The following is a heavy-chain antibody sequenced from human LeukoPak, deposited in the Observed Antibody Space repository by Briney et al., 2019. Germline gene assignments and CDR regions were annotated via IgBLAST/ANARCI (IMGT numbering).Heavy chain of an antibody. CDR2: MSTSGNS. D-gene: IGHD6-25*01. V-gene: IGHV4-4*07. Sequence: KPSETLSLTCTVSGGSISGYYWGLIRQPAGKGLEWIGRMSTSGNSNYIPSLVSRVTMSVDTSKNQFSLNLSSVTAADTAVYYCARESGSMRWFDPWGQGTLVTVSS. CDR3: ARESGSMRWFDP. CDR1: GGSISGYY. J-gene: IGHJ5*02.